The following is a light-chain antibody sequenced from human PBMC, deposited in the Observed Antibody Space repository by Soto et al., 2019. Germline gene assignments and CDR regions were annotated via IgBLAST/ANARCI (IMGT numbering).Light chain of an antibody. CDR3: MQTLQTPWT. V-gene: IGKV2-28*01. Sequence: DIVLTQSPLSLPVTPGEPASISCRSSQSLLHSNGYNDLDWYLQKPGQSPQLLIYLVSNRASGVPDRFSGCGSGTDFTLKISRVEAEDVGVYYCMQTLQTPWTFGQGTKVEIK. J-gene: IGKJ1*01. CDR2: LVS. CDR1: QSLLHSNGYND.